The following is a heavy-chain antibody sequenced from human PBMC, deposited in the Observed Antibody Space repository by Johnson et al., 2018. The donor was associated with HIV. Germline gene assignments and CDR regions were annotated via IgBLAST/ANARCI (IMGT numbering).Heavy chain of an antibody. Sequence: VQLVESGGGVVQPGRSLRLSCAASGFTFSSYGMHWIRQAPGKGLEWVSYISSSGSTIYYADSVKGRFTISRDNAKNSLYLQMNSLRAEDTAFYYCARDKYGVPSGTFDIWGQGTMVTVSS. J-gene: IGHJ3*02. CDR1: GFTFSSYG. CDR3: ARDKYGVPSGTFDI. V-gene: IGHV3-48*04. D-gene: IGHD4-17*01. CDR2: ISSSGSTI.